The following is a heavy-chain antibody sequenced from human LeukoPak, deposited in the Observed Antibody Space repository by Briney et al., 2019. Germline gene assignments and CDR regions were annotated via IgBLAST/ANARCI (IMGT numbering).Heavy chain of an antibody. V-gene: IGHV4-39*01. CDR1: GGSISSSSYY. D-gene: IGHD2-2*01. J-gene: IGHJ5*02. Sequence: SETLSLTCTVSGGSISSSSYYWGWIRQPPGKGLEWIGSIYYIGSTNYNPSLKSRVTISVDTYKNQFSLKLSSVTAADTAVYYCARRVVPAASEIDPWGQGTLVTVSS. CDR3: ARRVVPAASEIDP. CDR2: IYYIGST.